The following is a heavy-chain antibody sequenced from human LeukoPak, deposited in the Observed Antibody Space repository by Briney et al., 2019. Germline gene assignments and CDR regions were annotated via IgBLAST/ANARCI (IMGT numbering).Heavy chain of an antibody. V-gene: IGHV1-18*03. CDR1: GYTFTNYG. CDR3: ARVMYSGYGYYFDY. D-gene: IGHD5-12*01. J-gene: IGHJ4*02. Sequence: ASVKVSCKASGYTFTNYGISWVRQAPGQGLEWMGWISANNGNTYYVQKFQGRVTMTTDTSTSTAYMELRSLRSDDMAMYYCARVMYSGYGYYFDYWGQGTLVTVSS. CDR2: ISANNGNT.